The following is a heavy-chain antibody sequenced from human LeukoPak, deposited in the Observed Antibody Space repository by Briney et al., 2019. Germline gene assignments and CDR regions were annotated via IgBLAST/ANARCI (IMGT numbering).Heavy chain of an antibody. Sequence: GRSLRLSCAGSGFPFQHYAVHWVRHRPGKGLEWVAGISYDGGHIYYGNSVKGRFTISRDNSKNTVYLEMNSLRAEDTALYYCAKGCSSASCAIEFDYWGQGTLDTVSS. CDR1: GFPFQHYA. CDR3: AKGCSSASCAIEFDY. V-gene: IGHV3-30*18. J-gene: IGHJ4*02. CDR2: ISYDGGHI. D-gene: IGHD2-2*01.